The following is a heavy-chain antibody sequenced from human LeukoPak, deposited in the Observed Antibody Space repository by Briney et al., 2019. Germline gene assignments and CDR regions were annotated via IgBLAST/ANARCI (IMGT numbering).Heavy chain of an antibody. CDR3: ARDLGSGWYVEVFDY. CDR1: GFTFSSYS. V-gene: IGHV3-48*02. Sequence: GGSLRLSCGASGFTFSSYSMNWVRQAPGKGLEWVSYISSSSSTIYYADSVKGRFTISRGNAKNSLYLQMNSLRDEDTAVYYCARDLGSGWYVEVFDYWGQGTLVTVSS. D-gene: IGHD6-19*01. CDR2: ISSSSSTI. J-gene: IGHJ4*02.